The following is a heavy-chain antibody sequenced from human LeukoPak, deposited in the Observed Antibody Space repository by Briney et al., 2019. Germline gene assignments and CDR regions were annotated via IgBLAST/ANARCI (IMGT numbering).Heavy chain of an antibody. CDR3: ARSEKNYDFWTGEDY. CDR2: TSSSGSTL. D-gene: IGHD3-3*01. CDR1: GFTFSDYY. Sequence: GGSLRLSCAASGFTFSDYYMAWLRQPPGKGREWLSYTSSSGSTLDYADSVKGRFTISRDNAKNSVSLQMNSLRAEDTAVYYCARSEKNYDFWTGEDYWGQGTLVTVSS. V-gene: IGHV3-11*04. J-gene: IGHJ4*02.